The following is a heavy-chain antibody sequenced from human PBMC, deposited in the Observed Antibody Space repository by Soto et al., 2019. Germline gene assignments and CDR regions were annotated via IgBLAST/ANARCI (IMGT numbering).Heavy chain of an antibody. CDR2: IYYSGST. CDR1: GGSISSGGYY. J-gene: IGHJ4*02. V-gene: IGHV4-31*03. D-gene: IGHD3-10*01. Sequence: QVQLQESGPGLVKPSQTLSLTCTVSGGSISSGGYYWSWIRQHPGKGLECIGYIYYSGSTYYNPYIRSRVTISVDTSKNQFSRKLSCVTAADTAVDYCARGGGFGELDYWGQGTLVTVSS. CDR3: ARGGGFGELDY.